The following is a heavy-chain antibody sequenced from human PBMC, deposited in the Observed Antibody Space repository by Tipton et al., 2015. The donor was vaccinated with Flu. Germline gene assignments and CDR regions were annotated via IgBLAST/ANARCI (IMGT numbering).Heavy chain of an antibody. V-gene: IGHV3-66*01. CDR3: ARGSLRSTGTFDY. CDR1: GFTVSNNY. D-gene: IGHD3-16*02. CDR2: SYSGSGKT. J-gene: IGHJ4*02. Sequence: SLRLSCAASGFTVSNNYMSWVRQAPGKGLEWVSVSYSGSGKTYYADSVNGRFTVSRDNSENTLDLQMNSLRADDTAVYYCARGSLRSTGTFDYWGQGTLVTVSS.